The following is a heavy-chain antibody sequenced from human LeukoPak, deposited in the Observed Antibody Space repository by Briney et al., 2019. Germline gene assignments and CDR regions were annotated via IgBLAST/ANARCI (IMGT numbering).Heavy chain of an antibody. CDR2: INPSSGAT. J-gene: IGHJ6*02. CDR1: GYTFTSYY. V-gene: IGHV1-46*01. Sequence: ASVKVSCKASGYTFTSYYIHWVRQAPGQGLEWMGIINPSSGATNYAQKFQGRVTMTRDTSTSTVYMELSSQRSEDTAVYYCARATNFYYYYGMDVWGQGTTVTVSS. CDR3: ARATNFYYYYGMDV. D-gene: IGHD1-26*01.